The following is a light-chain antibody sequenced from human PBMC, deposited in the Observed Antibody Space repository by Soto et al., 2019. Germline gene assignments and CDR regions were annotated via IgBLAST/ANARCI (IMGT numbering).Light chain of an antibody. CDR3: ATWDDRLTAWV. CDR1: NSNIGSNA. J-gene: IGLJ3*02. CDR2: YND. V-gene: IGLV1-36*01. Sequence: QSALTQSPSVSGAPRQSVNISCSGTNSNIGSNAVHWYQQLPGKAPKLLMYYNDMLPSGVSDRFSGSKSGTSASLAISGLQSEDEGDYYCATWDDRLTAWVFGGGTKLTVL.